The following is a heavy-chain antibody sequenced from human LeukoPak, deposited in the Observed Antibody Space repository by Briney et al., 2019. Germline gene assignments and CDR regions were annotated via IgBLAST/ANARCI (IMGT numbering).Heavy chain of an antibody. CDR1: GGSISAYY. J-gene: IGHJ4*02. V-gene: IGHV4-4*07. CDR3: ATMFDESSDFDH. Sequence: SETLSLTCVVSGGSISAYYWNWIRQPAGKGLEWIGRLHSSGETTSNPSLMSRATMSLDTSRNHFSLNLTSVTAADTAIYYCATMFDESSDFDHWGQGTLVTVSS. D-gene: IGHD3-10*02. CDR2: LHSSGET.